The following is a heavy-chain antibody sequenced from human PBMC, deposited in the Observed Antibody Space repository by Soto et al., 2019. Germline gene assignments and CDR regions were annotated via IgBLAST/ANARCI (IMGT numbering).Heavy chain of an antibody. D-gene: IGHD3-10*01. Sequence: QIHLVQSGAEVRKPGSSGQVSCKASGGGFSSYAVNWVRQAPGQGLEWMGGVIPLFDTRSYAQKFQGRLTITADESTTTAYMELNSLTSDDTAIYYCARSYHSGTYGCFDPWGQGTLVTVSS. V-gene: IGHV1-69*01. J-gene: IGHJ5*02. CDR3: ARSYHSGTYGCFDP. CDR2: VIPLFDTR. CDR1: GGGFSSYA.